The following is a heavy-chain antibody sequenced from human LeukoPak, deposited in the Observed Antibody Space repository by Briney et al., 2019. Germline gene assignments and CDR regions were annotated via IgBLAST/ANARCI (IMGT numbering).Heavy chain of an antibody. CDR3: AASIAARPVDY. Sequence: SVKVSCKASGFTFTSSAMQWVRQARGQRLEWIGWIVVGSGNANYAQKSQERVTITRDMSTSTAYMELSSLRSEDTAVYYCAASIAARPVDYWGQGTLVTVSS. D-gene: IGHD6-6*01. CDR2: IVVGSGNA. CDR1: GFTFTSSA. J-gene: IGHJ4*02. V-gene: IGHV1-58*02.